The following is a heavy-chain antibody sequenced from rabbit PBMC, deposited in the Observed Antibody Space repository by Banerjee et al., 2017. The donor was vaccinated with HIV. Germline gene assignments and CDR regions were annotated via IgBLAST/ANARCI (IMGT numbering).Heavy chain of an antibody. CDR3: ARNVRGYFNL. V-gene: IGHV1S45*01. J-gene: IGHJ4*01. Sequence: QEQLEESGGGLVKPEGSLTLTCTASGFTFSSYWICWVRQAPGKGLEWIACIDVGSSGTTYYANWAKGRFTISKTSSTTVTLQMTSLTAADTATYFCARNVRGYFNLWGQGTLVTVS. CDR2: IDVGSSGTT. CDR1: GFTFSSYW.